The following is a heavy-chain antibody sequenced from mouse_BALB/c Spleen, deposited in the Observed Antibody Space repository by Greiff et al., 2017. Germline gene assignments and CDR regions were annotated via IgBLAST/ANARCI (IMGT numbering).Heavy chain of an antibody. D-gene: IGHD2-2*01. Sequence: VKLMESGAELVRPGSSVKISCKASGYAFSSYWMNWVKQRPGQGLEWIGQIYPGDGDTNYNGKFKGKATLTADKSSSTAYMQLSSLTSEDSAVYFWSRSGFGYGGYYAMDYWGQGTSVTVSS. CDR2: IYPGDGDT. V-gene: IGHV1-80*01. J-gene: IGHJ4*01. CDR3: SRSGFGYGGYYAMDY. CDR1: GYAFSSYW.